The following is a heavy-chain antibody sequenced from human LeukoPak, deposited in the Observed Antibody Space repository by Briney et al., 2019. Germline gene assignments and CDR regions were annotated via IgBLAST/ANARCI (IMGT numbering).Heavy chain of an antibody. D-gene: IGHD3-9*01. J-gene: IGHJ4*02. Sequence: ASVTVSCKASVYTFTNYYMHWVRQAPGQGLEWMGIINPSGGSTSYAQKFQGRVTMTRDTSTSTVYMELSSLSSEDTAVYYCAREYYDILTGYYSLDYWGQGTLVTVSS. CDR1: VYTFTNYY. CDR3: AREYYDILTGYYSLDY. CDR2: INPSGGST. V-gene: IGHV1-46*01.